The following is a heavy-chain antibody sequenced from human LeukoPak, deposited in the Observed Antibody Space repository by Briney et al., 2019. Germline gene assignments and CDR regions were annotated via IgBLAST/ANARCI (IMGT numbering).Heavy chain of an antibody. CDR1: GFTVSSNY. V-gene: IGHV3-66*01. CDR3: ARSPGYSYSDY. CDR2: IYSGGST. Sequence: GGSLRLSCAASGFTVSSNYMSWVRQAPGKGLEWVSVIYSGGSTYYADSVKGRFTISRDNSKNTLYLQMNSLRAEDTAVYYCARSPGYSYSDYWGQGTLVTVSS. J-gene: IGHJ4*02. D-gene: IGHD5-18*01.